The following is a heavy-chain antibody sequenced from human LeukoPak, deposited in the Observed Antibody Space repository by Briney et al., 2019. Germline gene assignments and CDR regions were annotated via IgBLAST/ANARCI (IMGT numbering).Heavy chain of an antibody. D-gene: IGHD3-22*01. CDR2: IDHTGTT. Sequence: SETLSLTCAVSGYSISSGYFWGWIRQPPGKGLEWVGSIDHTGTTYYKPSLKSRVTLSTDTSKNQFSLRLISVTAADTAVYYCARSAYYYDSSLLDWGQGILVTVSS. CDR3: ARSAYYYDSSLLD. V-gene: IGHV4-38-2*01. J-gene: IGHJ4*02. CDR1: GYSISSGYF.